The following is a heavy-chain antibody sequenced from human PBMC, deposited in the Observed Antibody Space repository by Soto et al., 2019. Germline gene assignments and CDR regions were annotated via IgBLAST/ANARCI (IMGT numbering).Heavy chain of an antibody. V-gene: IGHV3-9*01. CDR2: ISWNSGSI. J-gene: IGHJ4*02. Sequence: EVQLVESGGGLVQPGRSLRHSCAASGFTFDDYAMHWVRQAPGKGLEWVSGISWNSGSIGYADSVKGRFTISRDNAKNSLYLQMNSPRAEDTALYYCAKSPPAGDFWSGYPEYYFDYWGQGTLVTVSS. D-gene: IGHD3-3*01. CDR1: GFTFDDYA. CDR3: AKSPPAGDFWSGYPEYYFDY.